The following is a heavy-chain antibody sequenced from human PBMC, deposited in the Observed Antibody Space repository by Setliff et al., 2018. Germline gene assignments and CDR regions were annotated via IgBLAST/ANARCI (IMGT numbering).Heavy chain of an antibody. J-gene: IGHJ3*02. V-gene: IGHV1-18*01. CDR1: GYTFTSYG. D-gene: IGHD3-3*01. Sequence: RASVKVSCKASGYTFTSYGISWVRQAPGQGLEWMGWISAYNGNTNYAQKLQGRVTMTTDTSTSTAYMELSSLRSEDTAVYYCASRRGLEWSLGAFDIWGQGTMVTVSS. CDR3: ASRRGLEWSLGAFDI. CDR2: ISAYNGNT.